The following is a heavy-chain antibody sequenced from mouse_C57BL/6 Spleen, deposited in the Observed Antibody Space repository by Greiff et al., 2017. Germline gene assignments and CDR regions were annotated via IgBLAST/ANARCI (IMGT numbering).Heavy chain of an antibody. CDR3: ARGYYGNYGWFAY. Sequence: VQLQQSGPELVKPGASVKISCKASGYSFTGYYMNWVKQSPEKSLEWIGEINPSTGGTTYNQKFKAKATLTVDKSSSTAYMQLKSLTSEDSAVYYCARGYYGNYGWFAYWGQGTLVTVSA. V-gene: IGHV1-42*01. CDR1: GYSFTGYY. CDR2: INPSTGGT. J-gene: IGHJ3*01. D-gene: IGHD2-1*01.